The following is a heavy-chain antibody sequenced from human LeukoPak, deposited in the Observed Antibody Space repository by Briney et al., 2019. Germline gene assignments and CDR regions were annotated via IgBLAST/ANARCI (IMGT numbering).Heavy chain of an antibody. D-gene: IGHD2-2*01. J-gene: IGHJ6*04. Sequence: SETLSLTCTVSGGSVSSGSYYWSWIRQPPGKGLEWIGYIYYSGSNNYNPSLKSRVTISVDTSKNQFSLKLSSVTAADTAVYYCARYARGVVVPAASIYYGMDVWGKGTTVTVSS. CDR3: ARYARGVVVPAASIYYGMDV. CDR2: IYYSGSN. CDR1: GGSVSSGSYY. V-gene: IGHV4-61*01.